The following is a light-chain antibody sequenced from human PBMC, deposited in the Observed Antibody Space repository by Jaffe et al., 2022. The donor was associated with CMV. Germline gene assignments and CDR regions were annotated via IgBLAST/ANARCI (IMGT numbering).Light chain of an antibody. CDR2: DDT. Sequence: SDVLTQPPSVSVAPGKTARITCGADNVRGQTIHWYQQKPGQGPVLVIYDDTDRPSGIPERISGSRSGNTAILTISRVEAGDEADYYCQLWDTVSDFGVFGGGTTLTVL. V-gene: IGLV3-21*01. CDR3: QLWDTVSDFGV. CDR1: NVRGQT. J-gene: IGLJ3*02.